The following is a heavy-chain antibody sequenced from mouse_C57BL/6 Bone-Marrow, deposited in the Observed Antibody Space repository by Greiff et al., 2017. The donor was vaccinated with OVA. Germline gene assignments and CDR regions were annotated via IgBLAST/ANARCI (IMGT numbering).Heavy chain of an antibody. V-gene: IGHV1-80*01. D-gene: IGHD1-1*01. CDR3: ARSSGYYGSSPRYFDV. Sequence: VQLQQSGAELVMPGASVKISCKASGYAFSSYWMNWVKQRPGKGLEWIGQIYPGDGDTNYNGKFKGKATLTADKSSSTAYMQLSSLTSEDSAVYFCARSSGYYGSSPRYFDVWGTGTTVTVSS. J-gene: IGHJ1*03. CDR1: GYAFSSYW. CDR2: IYPGDGDT.